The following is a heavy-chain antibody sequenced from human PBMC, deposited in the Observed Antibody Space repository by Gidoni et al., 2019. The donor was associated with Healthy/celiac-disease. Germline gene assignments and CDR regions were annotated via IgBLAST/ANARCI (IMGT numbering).Heavy chain of an antibody. D-gene: IGHD3-22*01. V-gene: IGHV4-34*01. CDR1: GGSFSGYY. Sequence: QVQLQQWGAGLLKPSETLSLTCAVYGGSFSGYYWSWIRQPPGKGLDWIGEINHSGSTNYNPSLKSRVTISVDTSKNQFSLKLSSVTAADTAVYYCARGPLDITMIVVAFFDYWGQGTLVTVSS. CDR3: ARGPLDITMIVVAFFDY. CDR2: INHSGST. J-gene: IGHJ4*02.